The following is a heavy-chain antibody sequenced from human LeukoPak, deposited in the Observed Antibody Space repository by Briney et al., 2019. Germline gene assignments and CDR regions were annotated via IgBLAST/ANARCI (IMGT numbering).Heavy chain of an antibody. J-gene: IGHJ5*02. Sequence: SVKVSCKASGGTFSSYAISWVRQAPGQGLEWMGGIIPIFGTANYAQKFQGGVTITTDESTSTAHMELSSLRSEDTAVYYCAREGDSSGYYLNWFDPWGQGTLVTVSS. CDR1: GGTFSSYA. CDR3: AREGDSSGYYLNWFDP. D-gene: IGHD3-22*01. CDR2: IIPIFGTA. V-gene: IGHV1-69*05.